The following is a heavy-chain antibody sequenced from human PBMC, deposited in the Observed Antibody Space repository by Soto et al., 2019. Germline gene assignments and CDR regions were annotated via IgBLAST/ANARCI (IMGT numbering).Heavy chain of an antibody. CDR1: GFTFSSYV. V-gene: IGHV3-23*01. CDR3: AQGRGAVVAPRADP. CDR2: ISGSGVDT. J-gene: IGHJ5*02. Sequence: EVQLLESGGGLVQPGGSLRLSCAASGFTFSSYVMTWVRQGPGQGLDWDSGISGSGVDTYYAESVKGRFTISRDNSKNTLQLQRNSPRAEDTAVYYCAQGRGAVVAPRADPWDQGTLVTVAA. D-gene: IGHD2-21*01.